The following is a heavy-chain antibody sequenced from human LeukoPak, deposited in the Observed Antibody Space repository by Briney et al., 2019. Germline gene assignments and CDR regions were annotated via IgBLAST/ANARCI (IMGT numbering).Heavy chain of an antibody. Sequence: GGSLRLSRAASGFTFSTYVMQWVRQAPGKGLEYVSAITGDGGYTYYANSVKGRFTISRDNSKKTLYLQMGSLRADDMAVYYCARVSTNDRRNAFDIWGQGTMVTVSS. D-gene: IGHD2-8*01. CDR2: ITGDGGYT. J-gene: IGHJ3*02. CDR1: GFTFSTYV. CDR3: ARVSTNDRRNAFDI. V-gene: IGHV3-64*01.